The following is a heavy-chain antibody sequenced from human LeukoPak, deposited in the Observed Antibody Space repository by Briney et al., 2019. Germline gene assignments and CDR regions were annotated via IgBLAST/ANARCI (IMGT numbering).Heavy chain of an antibody. CDR2: ISYDGANN. CDR3: ARDDYGMDV. Sequence: GRSQRLSCAASGFAFSIYAMHWVRQAPGKGLEWVAFISYDGANNYYADSVKGRFTISRDYSKNTLYLQMNSLRAEDTAVFCCARDDYGMDVWGRGTTVSVPS. CDR1: GFAFSIYA. J-gene: IGHJ6*01. V-gene: IGHV3-30-3*01.